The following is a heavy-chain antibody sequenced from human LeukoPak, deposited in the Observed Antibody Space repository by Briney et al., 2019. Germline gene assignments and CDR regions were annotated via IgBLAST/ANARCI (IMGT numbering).Heavy chain of an antibody. J-gene: IGHJ4*02. CDR1: GFSFSRYN. Sequence: GGSLRLSCAASGFSFSRYNMNWVCQAPGKGLEWVSSISSSPSYIYYADSVKGRFTISRDDAKNSLYLQMNSLRAEDTAVYYCARGNLWFGELVYWGQGTLVTVSS. CDR3: ARGNLWFGELVY. CDR2: ISSSPSYI. D-gene: IGHD3-10*01. V-gene: IGHV3-21*01.